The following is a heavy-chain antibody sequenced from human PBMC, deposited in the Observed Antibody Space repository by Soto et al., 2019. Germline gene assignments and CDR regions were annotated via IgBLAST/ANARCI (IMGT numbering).Heavy chain of an antibody. CDR1: GVPISTDDYY. CDR2: IYYSGST. D-gene: IGHD3-16*01. CDR3: ASGKGVDGGHYLVN. Sequence: PSETLSLTCTVSGVPISTDDYYWTWIRQPPGKGLEWIGYIYYSGSTYYNWSLKSRVTISIDTSKHQFSLNLSSVTAAATAVYSCASGKGVDGGHYLVNWGKGTLVTVSS. V-gene: IGHV4-30-4*01. J-gene: IGHJ4*02.